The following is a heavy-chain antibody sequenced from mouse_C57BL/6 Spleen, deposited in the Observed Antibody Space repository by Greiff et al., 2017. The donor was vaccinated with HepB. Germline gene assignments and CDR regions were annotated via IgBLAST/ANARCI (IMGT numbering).Heavy chain of an antibody. CDR3: ARDRTTVVYWYFDV. CDR1: GFTFSSYA. CDR2: ISAGGSYT. D-gene: IGHD1-1*01. J-gene: IGHJ1*03. V-gene: IGHV5-4*01. Sequence: EVQRVESGGGLVKPGGSLKLSCAASGFTFSSYAMSWVRQTPEKRLEWVATISAGGSYTYYPDNVKGRFTISRDNAKNNLYLHMSHLKSEDTAMYYCARDRTTVVYWYFDVWGTGTTVTVSS.